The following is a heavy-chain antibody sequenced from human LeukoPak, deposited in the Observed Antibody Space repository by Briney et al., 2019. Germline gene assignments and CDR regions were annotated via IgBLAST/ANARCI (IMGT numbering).Heavy chain of an antibody. J-gene: IGHJ4*02. CDR1: GGSINSYY. Sequence: PSETLSLTCTVSGGSINSYYWSWIRQPPGKGLEWIGYIYYSGSTNYNPSLKSRVSISVDTSKNQFSLKLSSVTAADTAVYYCARILNYYDTSGPIFDYWGQGTLVTVSS. D-gene: IGHD3-22*01. CDR2: IYYSGST. V-gene: IGHV4-59*12. CDR3: ARILNYYDTSGPIFDY.